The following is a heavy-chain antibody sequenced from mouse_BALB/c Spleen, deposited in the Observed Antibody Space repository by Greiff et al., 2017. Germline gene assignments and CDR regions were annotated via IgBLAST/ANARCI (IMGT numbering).Heavy chain of an antibody. CDR1: GFNIKDTY. Sequence: EVQLQQSGAELVKPGASVKLSCTASGFNIKDTYMHWVKQRPEQGLEWIGRIDPANGNTKYDPKCQGKATITADTSSNTAYLQLSSLTSEDTAVYYCSTPYYYGSSAFAYWGQGTLVTVSA. V-gene: IGHV14-3*02. J-gene: IGHJ3*01. D-gene: IGHD1-1*01. CDR3: STPYYYGSSAFAY. CDR2: IDPANGNT.